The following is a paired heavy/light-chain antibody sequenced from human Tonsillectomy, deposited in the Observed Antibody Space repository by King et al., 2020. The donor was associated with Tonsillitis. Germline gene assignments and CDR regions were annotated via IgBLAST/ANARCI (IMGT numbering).Light chain of an antibody. J-gene: IGKJ2*01. CDR1: QDIRKY. CDR3: QQYDSLLYT. V-gene: IGKV1-33*01. Sequence: DIQMTQSPSSLSASVGDRVTITCQASQDIRKYLNWYQQKPGKAPKLLIYDASNLETGVPSRFSGSGSGTDFTFTISSLQPEDIATYYCQQYDSLLYTFGQGTKLDIK. CDR2: DAS.
Heavy chain of an antibody. CDR1: GFTFSNYA. J-gene: IGHJ4*02. D-gene: IGHD6-19*01. V-gene: IGHV3-23*01. CDR3: AKDRDQVIAVAVGTFDY. Sequence: EVQLLESGGGLVQPGGSLRLSCAASGFTFSNYAMSWVRQAPGKGLEWVSVISGSGVSIYYADTVKGRFTISRDNSKNTLYLQMNSLRAEDTALYYCAKDRDQVIAVAVGTFDYWGQGTLVTVSS. CDR2: ISGSGVSI.